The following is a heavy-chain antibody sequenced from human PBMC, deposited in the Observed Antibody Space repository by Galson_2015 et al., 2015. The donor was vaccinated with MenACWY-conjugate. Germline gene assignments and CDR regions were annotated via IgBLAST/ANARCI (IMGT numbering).Heavy chain of an antibody. CDR2: INYSGST. Sequence: SWIRQSPGKGLEWIGSINYSGSTYYNPSLKSRVTVSVDTSKKQFSLKLSSVTGADTAVYYCARLRNWGAPSDYWGRGTLVTVSS. CDR3: ARLRNWGAPSDY. J-gene: IGHJ4*02. D-gene: IGHD7-27*01. V-gene: IGHV4-39*01.